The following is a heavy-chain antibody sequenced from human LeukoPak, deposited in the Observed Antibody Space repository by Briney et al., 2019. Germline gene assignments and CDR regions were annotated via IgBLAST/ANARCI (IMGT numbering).Heavy chain of an antibody. D-gene: IGHD3-10*01. Sequence: SETLSLTCNVSGDSFSGYYWTWIRQPAGKGLEWIGRIYTSGSTNYNPSLMSRVTMSIDTSKNQFSLSPTSATAADTAVYYCARESYYYASGTYIYYFDYWGQGTLVAVSS. V-gene: IGHV4-4*07. CDR3: ARESYYYASGTYIYYFDY. CDR1: GDSFSGYY. J-gene: IGHJ4*02. CDR2: IYTSGST.